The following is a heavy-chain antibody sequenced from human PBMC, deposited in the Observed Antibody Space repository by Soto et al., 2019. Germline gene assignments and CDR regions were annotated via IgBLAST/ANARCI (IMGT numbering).Heavy chain of an antibody. Sequence: PSETLSLTCAVHGASFSDHYWNWIRQPPGGGLEWIGDIIPSGPINYSPSLKSRVSISVDTSKNQFSLNLTSVTAADTAVYYCARGFCTSTSCSSLDSWGRGTLVTVS. CDR1: GASFSDHY. J-gene: IGHJ4*02. D-gene: IGHD2-2*01. CDR3: ARGFCTSTSCSSLDS. V-gene: IGHV4-34*12. CDR2: IIPSGPI.